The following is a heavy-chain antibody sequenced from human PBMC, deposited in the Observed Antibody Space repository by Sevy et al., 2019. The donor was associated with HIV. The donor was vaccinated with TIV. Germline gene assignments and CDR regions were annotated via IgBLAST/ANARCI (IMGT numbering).Heavy chain of an antibody. CDR1: GFTFGDYC. J-gene: IGHJ4*02. D-gene: IGHD1-26*01. V-gene: IGHV3-49*04. CDR2: LKSDVYGGTV. CDR3: TRWEAAQSIFDY. Sequence: GGSLRLSCTASGFTFGDYCMSWVSQAPGKGLEWVAFLKSDVYGGTVDHAASVRGRFVISRDDSKTIAYLQMNDLKTEDTGVYYCTRWEAAQSIFDYWGQGALVTVSS.